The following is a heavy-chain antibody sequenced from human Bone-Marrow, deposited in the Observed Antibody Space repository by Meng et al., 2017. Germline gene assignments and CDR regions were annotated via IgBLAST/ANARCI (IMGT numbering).Heavy chain of an antibody. J-gene: IGHJ6*02. Sequence: SETLSLTCAASGGSTSSSNWWSWVRQPPGKGLEWIGEIYHSGSTNYNPSLKSRVTISVDKSKNQFSLKLSSVTAADTAVYYCARDRRIAVAGTTNYYYGMDVWGQGTTVTVSS. V-gene: IGHV4-4*02. D-gene: IGHD6-19*01. CDR3: ARDRRIAVAGTTNYYYGMDV. CDR1: GGSTSSSNW. CDR2: IYHSGST.